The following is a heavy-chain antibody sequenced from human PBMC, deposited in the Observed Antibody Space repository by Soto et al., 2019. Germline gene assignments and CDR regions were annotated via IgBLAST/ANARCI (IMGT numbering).Heavy chain of an antibody. D-gene: IGHD2-15*01. CDR1: GYTFTSYG. V-gene: IGHV1-18*01. J-gene: IGHJ4*02. Sequence: QVQLVQSGAEVKKPGASVKVSCKASGYTFTSYGISWVRQAPGQGLEWMGWISAYNGNTNYAQKRQGRVTMTTDTPTSTASMEPRSLRSDGTAVYYIARDRWYNCDYWGQGTLVTVSS. CDR2: ISAYNGNT. CDR3: ARDRWYNCDY.